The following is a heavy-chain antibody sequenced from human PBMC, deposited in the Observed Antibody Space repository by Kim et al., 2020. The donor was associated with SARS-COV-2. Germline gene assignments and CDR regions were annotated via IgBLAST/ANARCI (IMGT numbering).Heavy chain of an antibody. CDR1: GDSVSSNSAA. CDR3: ARLLVPRKYYDFWSGYPNAFDI. Sequence: SQTLSLTCAISGDSVSSNSAAWNWIRQSPSRGLEWLGRTYYRSKWYNDYAVSVKSRITINPDTSKNQFSLQLNSVTPEDTAVYYCARLLVPRKYYDFWSGYPNAFDIWGQGTMVTVSS. CDR2: TYYRSKWYN. J-gene: IGHJ3*02. D-gene: IGHD3-3*01. V-gene: IGHV6-1*01.